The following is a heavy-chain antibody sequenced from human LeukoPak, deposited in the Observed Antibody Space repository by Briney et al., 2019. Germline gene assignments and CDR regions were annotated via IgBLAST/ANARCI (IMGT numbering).Heavy chain of an antibody. V-gene: IGHV4-4*02. J-gene: IGHJ4*02. CDR1: GGPISGSNW. CDR3: ARGNDYGDYGLDY. Sequence: SETLSLTCAVSGGPISGSNWWSWVRQPPGKGLEWIGEIYHSGSTNYNPSLKSRVTISVDKSKNQFSLKLSSVTAADTAVYYCARGNDYGDYGLDYWGQGTLVTVSS. CDR2: IYHSGST. D-gene: IGHD4-17*01.